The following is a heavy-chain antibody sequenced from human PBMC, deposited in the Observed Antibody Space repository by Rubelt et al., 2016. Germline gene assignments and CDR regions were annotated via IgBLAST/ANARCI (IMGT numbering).Heavy chain of an antibody. V-gene: IGHV4-39*01. CDR1: GGSISSSSYY. CDR3: ARHRALNWNYPPCYFDY. J-gene: IGHJ4*02. D-gene: IGHD1-7*01. Sequence: QLQLQESGPGLVKPSETLSLTCTVSGGSISSSSYYWGWIRQPPGKGLEWIGSIYYSGSTFYNPSLEIRVSISVDTSKNQFSLKLSSVTAADTAVYYCARHRALNWNYPPCYFDYWGQGTLVTVSS. CDR2: IYYSGST.